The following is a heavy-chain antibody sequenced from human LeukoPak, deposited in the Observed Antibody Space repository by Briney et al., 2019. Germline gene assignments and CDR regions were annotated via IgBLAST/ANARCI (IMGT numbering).Heavy chain of an antibody. V-gene: IGHV4-4*07. D-gene: IGHD2-15*01. Sequence: PSETLSLTCTVSGGSISSYYWSWIRQPAGKGLEWIGRIYTSGSTDYNPSLKSRVTMSVDTSKNQFSLKLTSVTAADTAVYYCARDRDWVVAATKSWFDPWGQGTLVTVSS. J-gene: IGHJ5*02. CDR2: IYTSGST. CDR1: GGSISSYY. CDR3: ARDRDWVVAATKSWFDP.